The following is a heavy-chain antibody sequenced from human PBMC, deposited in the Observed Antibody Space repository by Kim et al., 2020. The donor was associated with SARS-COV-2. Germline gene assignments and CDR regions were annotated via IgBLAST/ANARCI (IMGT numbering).Heavy chain of an antibody. CDR1: GGSINSSSYY. Sequence: SETLSLTCTVSGGSINSSSYYWGWIRQPPGKGLEWIGSIYYGGSTYYNPSLKSRVTISVERSKDQFSLKVNSVTAADTAVYYCARDFVPSGYDPDNRFDPWGQGTLVTVSS. D-gene: IGHD3-22*01. J-gene: IGHJ5*02. CDR3: ARDFVPSGYDPDNRFDP. CDR2: IYYGGST. V-gene: IGHV4-39*07.